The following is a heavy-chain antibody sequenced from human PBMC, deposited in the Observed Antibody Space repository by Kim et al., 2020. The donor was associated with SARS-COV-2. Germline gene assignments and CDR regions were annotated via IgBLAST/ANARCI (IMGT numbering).Heavy chain of an antibody. CDR1: GFTVSSNY. CDR2: IYSGGST. J-gene: IGHJ6*02. CDR3: ARDLNPYYYGMDV. V-gene: IGHV3-53*01. Sequence: GGSLRLSCAASGFTVSSNYMSWVRQAPGKGLEWVSVIYSGGSTYYTDSVKGRFTISRDNSKNTLYLQMNSLRAEDTAVYYCARDLNPYYYGMDVWGQGTT.